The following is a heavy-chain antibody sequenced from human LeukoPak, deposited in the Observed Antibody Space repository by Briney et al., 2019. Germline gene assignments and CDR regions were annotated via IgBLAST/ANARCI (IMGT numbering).Heavy chain of an antibody. CDR1: GFTFSSYE. Sequence: PGGSLRLSCAASGFTFSSYEMNWVRHAPGKGLEWLSYIIGSGSTTQYADSVRDLFTISGDNDKNAVYLQMNSLRADDTAIYYCVRDRGGAYSGDNLFDPWGQGTLVTVSS. D-gene: IGHD2-21*01. J-gene: IGHJ5*02. V-gene: IGHV3-48*03. CDR3: VRDRGGAYSGDNLFDP. CDR2: IIGSGSTT.